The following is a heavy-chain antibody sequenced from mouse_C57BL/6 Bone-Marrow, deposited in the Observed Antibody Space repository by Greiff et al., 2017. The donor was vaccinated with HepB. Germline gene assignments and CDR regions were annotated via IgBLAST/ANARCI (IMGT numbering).Heavy chain of an antibody. D-gene: IGHD2-12*01. CDR2: IDPSDSYI. V-gene: IGHV1-50*01. CDR3: ARGASRLSWVAY. CDR1: GYTFTSYW. Sequence: QVQLQQPGAEFVKPGASVKLSCKASGYTFTSYWMQWVKQRPGQGLEWIGEIDPSDSYINYNQKFKGKATLTVDTSSSTAYMQLSSLTSEDSAVYCWARGASRLSWVAYWDRGNLVTVSA. J-gene: IGHJ3*01.